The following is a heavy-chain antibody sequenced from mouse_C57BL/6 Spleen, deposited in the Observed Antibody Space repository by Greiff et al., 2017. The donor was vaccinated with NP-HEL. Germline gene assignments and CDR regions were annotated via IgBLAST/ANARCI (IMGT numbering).Heavy chain of an antibody. D-gene: IGHD2-4*01. CDR2: IDPSDSYT. J-gene: IGHJ4*01. CDR3: ARGDYDDGVDY. CDR1: GYTFTSYW. V-gene: IGHV1-69*01. Sequence: QVQLQQPGAELVMPGASVKLSCKASGYTFTSYWMHWVKQRPGQGLEWIGEIDPSDSYTNYNQKFKGKSTLTVDKSSSTAYMQLSGLTSEDSAVYYCARGDYDDGVDYWGQGTSVTVSS.